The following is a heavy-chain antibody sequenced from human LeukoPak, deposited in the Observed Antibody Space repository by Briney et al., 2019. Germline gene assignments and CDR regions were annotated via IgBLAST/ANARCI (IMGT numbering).Heavy chain of an antibody. CDR2: IYYSGST. V-gene: IGHV4-59*01. Sequence: TSETLSLTCTVSGGSISSYHWSWIRQPPGKGLEWIGYIYYSGSTNYNPSLKSRVTISVDTSKNQFSLKLSSVTAADTAVYYCARGPGYNWKAHYYYYGMDVWGKGTTVTVSS. CDR3: ARGPGYNWKAHYYYYGMDV. J-gene: IGHJ6*04. D-gene: IGHD1-1*01. CDR1: GGSISSYH.